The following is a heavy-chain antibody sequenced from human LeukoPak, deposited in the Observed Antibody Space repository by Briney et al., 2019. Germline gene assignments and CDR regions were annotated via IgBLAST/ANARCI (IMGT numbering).Heavy chain of an antibody. D-gene: IGHD3-22*01. V-gene: IGHV4-4*02. J-gene: IGHJ3*02. CDR2: IYHSGST. CDR1: GFIFSSYAM. Sequence: GSLRLSCAASGFIFSSYAMSWVRQPPGKGLEWIGEIYHSGSTNYNPSLKSRVTISVDKSKNQFSLKLRSVTAADTAVYYCARLQRITMNAFDIWGQGTMATVSS. CDR3: ARLQRITMNAFDI.